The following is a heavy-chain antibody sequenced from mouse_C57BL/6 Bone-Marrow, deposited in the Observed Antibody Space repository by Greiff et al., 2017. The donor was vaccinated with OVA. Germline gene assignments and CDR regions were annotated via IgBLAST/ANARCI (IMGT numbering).Heavy chain of an antibody. Sequence: EVQLQQSGPELVKPGASVKISCKASGYSFTDYNMNWVKQSNGKSLEWIGVIYPNYGTTSYNQKFKGKATLTVDQSTSTAYMQLNNLTSEDSAVYNCAKRSSGYLDYWGQGTTLTVSS. D-gene: IGHD3-2*02. J-gene: IGHJ2*01. V-gene: IGHV1-39*01. CDR1: GYSFTDYN. CDR2: IYPNYGTT. CDR3: AKRSSGYLDY.